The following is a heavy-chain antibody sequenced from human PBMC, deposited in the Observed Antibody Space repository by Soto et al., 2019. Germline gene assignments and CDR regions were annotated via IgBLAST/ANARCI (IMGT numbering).Heavy chain of an antibody. CDR3: VKHNWNNLGWFDP. V-gene: IGHV3-23*01. D-gene: IGHD1-20*01. CDR1: GFTFSNSA. J-gene: IGHJ5*02. CDR2: ISGSNGDST. Sequence: EVQLLESGGGLVQPGESLRLSCAASGFTFSNSAMTWVRQTPGKGLEWVSTISGSNGDSTYYADSVKGRFTISRDNSKNTLYLQMKSLRAEDTAVYNCVKHNWNNLGWFDPWGQGTLVTVSS.